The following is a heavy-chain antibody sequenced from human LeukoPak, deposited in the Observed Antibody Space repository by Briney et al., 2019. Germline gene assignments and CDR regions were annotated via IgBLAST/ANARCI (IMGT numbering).Heavy chain of an antibody. J-gene: IGHJ6*02. CDR3: ARGQTGYYYYAMDV. Sequence: GASVKVSCKASGYTFTSYDINWVRQATGQGLEWMGWMNPNSGNTGYAQKFQGRVTMTRNTSISTACMELSSLRSEDTAVYYCARGQTGYYYYAMDVWGQGATVTVSS. CDR2: MNPNSGNT. CDR1: GYTFTSYD. V-gene: IGHV1-8*01.